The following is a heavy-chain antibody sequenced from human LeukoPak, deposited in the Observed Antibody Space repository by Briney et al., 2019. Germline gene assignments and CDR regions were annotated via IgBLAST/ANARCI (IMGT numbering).Heavy chain of an antibody. CDR2: IYYSGSS. D-gene: IGHD1-1*01. J-gene: IGHJ4*02. Sequence: SETLSLTCTVSGYSISSGYYWGWIRQPPGKGLEWIGSIYYSGSSYYNPSLKSRLTISVDTSKNQFSLKLSSVTAADTAVYYCARQRTTGTPFDYWGQGTLVTVSS. CDR3: ARQRTTGTPFDY. CDR1: GYSISSGYY. V-gene: IGHV4-38-2*02.